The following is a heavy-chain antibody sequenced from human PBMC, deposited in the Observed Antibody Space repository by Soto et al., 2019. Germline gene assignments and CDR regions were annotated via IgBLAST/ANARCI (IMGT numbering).Heavy chain of an antibody. Sequence: QVQLVQSGAEVKKPGASVTVSCKVSGYIFTTYGVTWVRQAPGQGLEWMGWISTSNGDTNYAQQLQGRVTMTTDTSTNTAYMEVRSLRSDDTAVYFCARDVGNGYGYGYGYWGQGTLVTVSS. CDR2: ISTSNGDT. CDR1: GYIFTTYG. D-gene: IGHD5-18*01. V-gene: IGHV1-18*01. J-gene: IGHJ4*02. CDR3: ARDVGNGYGYGYGY.